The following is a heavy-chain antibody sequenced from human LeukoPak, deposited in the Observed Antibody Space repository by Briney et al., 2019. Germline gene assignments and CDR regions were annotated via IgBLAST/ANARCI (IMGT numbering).Heavy chain of an antibody. D-gene: IGHD6-13*01. V-gene: IGHV4-39*07. Sequence: SETLSLTCTVSGGSISSSSYYWGWIRQPPGKGLEWIGSIYYSGSTNYNPSLKSRVTISVDTSKNQFSLNLNSVTAADTAVYYCARGGPYSSSWHFDPWGQGTLVTVSS. CDR1: GGSISSSSYY. J-gene: IGHJ5*02. CDR2: IYYSGST. CDR3: ARGGPYSSSWHFDP.